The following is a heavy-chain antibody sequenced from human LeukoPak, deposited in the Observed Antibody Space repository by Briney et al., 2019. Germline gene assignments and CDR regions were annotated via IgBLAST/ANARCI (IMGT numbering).Heavy chain of an antibody. D-gene: IGHD3-22*01. CDR1: GFTFSSYA. CDR2: ISYDGSNK. J-gene: IGHJ4*02. CDR3: ARDNSGGIVVVISWFLDH. Sequence: PGRSLRLSCAASGFTFSSYAMHWVRQAPGKGLEWVAVISYDGSNKYYADSVKGRFTISRDNSKNTLYLQMNSLRAEDTAVYYCARDNSGGIVVVISWFLDHWGQGTLVTVSS. V-gene: IGHV3-30*04.